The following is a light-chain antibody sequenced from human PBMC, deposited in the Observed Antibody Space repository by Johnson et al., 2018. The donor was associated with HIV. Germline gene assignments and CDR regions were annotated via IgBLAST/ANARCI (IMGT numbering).Light chain of an antibody. V-gene: IGLV1-51*01. CDR1: SSNIGNNY. CDR3: GTWDSSLSAGGANYV. Sequence: QSVLTQPPSVSAAPGQKVTISCSGTSSNIGNNYVSWYQQFTGTAPKLVIHDNNKRPSGIPDRFSGSKSCTSATLGITGLQTGDEADYYCGTWDSSLSAGGANYVFGTGTKVTVL. J-gene: IGLJ1*01. CDR2: DNN.